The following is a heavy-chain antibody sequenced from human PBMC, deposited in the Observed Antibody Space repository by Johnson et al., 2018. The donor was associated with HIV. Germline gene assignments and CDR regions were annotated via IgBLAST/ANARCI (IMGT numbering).Heavy chain of an antibody. Sequence: HVQLVEPGGVVVQPGRSLRLTWLTSGFSISNYAMHWVRQAPGKGLEWVAVISNDGSFQYYTDSVKGRFTISRDNSKNTVFLQMNSLRSDDTAVYFCARDQAYRSSWAFSFDIWGQGTMVIVSS. CDR1: GFSISNYA. CDR3: ARDQAYRSSWAFSFDI. J-gene: IGHJ3*02. CDR2: ISNDGSFQ. V-gene: IGHV3-30*04. D-gene: IGHD6-13*01.